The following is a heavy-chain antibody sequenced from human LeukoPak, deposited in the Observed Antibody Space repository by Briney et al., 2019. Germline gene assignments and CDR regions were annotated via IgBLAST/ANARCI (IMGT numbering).Heavy chain of an antibody. CDR3: ARDDRGYNWFDP. V-gene: IGHV1-18*01. Sequence: ASVTVSCKASGYTFTSYGISWVRQAPGQGLEWMGWISAYNGNTNYAQKLQGRVTMTTDTSTSTAYMELRSLRSDDTAVYYCARDDRGYNWFDPWGQGTLVTVSS. CDR2: ISAYNGNT. CDR1: GYTFTSYG. D-gene: IGHD5-12*01. J-gene: IGHJ5*02.